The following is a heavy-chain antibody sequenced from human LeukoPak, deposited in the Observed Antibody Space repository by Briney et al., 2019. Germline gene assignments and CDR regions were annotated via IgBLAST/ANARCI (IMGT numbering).Heavy chain of an antibody. CDR1: GYTFTSYG. D-gene: IGHD6-13*01. V-gene: IGHV1-2*02. J-gene: IGHJ4*02. CDR3: ARLYSSLDY. CDR2: INPNSGGT. Sequence: ASVKVSCKASGYTFTSYGISWVRQAPGQGLEWMGWINPNSGGTNYAQKFQGRVTMTRDTSISTAYMELSRLRSDDTAVYYCARLYSSLDYWGQGTLVTVSS.